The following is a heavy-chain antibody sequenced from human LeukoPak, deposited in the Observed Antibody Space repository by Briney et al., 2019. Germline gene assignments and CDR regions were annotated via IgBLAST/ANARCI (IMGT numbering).Heavy chain of an antibody. V-gene: IGHV4-59*08. D-gene: IGHD2/OR15-2a*01. CDR3: AGHHPRNTVDF. Sequence: SETLSLTCTVSGGSVSSYYWSWIRQPPGKGLEWIAYISDIGSINYNPSLKSRVTISLDTSKSQFSLKLSSVTAADTAVYYCAGHHPRNTVDFWGQGTLVTVSS. J-gene: IGHJ4*02. CDR2: ISDIGSI. CDR1: GGSVSSYY.